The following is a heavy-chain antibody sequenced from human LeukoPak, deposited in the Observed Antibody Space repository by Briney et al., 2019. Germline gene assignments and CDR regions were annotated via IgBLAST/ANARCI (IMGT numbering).Heavy chain of an antibody. D-gene: IGHD4-23*01. J-gene: IGHJ4*02. CDR2: INHSGST. Sequence: KPSETLSLTCAVYGGSFSGYYWSWIRQPPGKGLEWIGEINHSGSTNYNPSLKSRVTISVDTSKNQFSLKLSSVTAADTGVYYCARVTVVTGGVYWGQGTLVTVSS. CDR1: GGSFSGYY. V-gene: IGHV4-34*01. CDR3: ARVTVVTGGVY.